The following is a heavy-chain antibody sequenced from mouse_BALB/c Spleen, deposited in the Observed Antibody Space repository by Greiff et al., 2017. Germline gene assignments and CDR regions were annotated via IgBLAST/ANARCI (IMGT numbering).Heavy chain of an antibody. D-gene: IGHD1-2*01. CDR2: IDRANGNT. CDR1: GFTIKDTY. V-gene: IGHV14-3*02. CDR3: ASTAVFDY. J-gene: IGHJ2*01. Sequence: EVQLKESGAGLVKPGASVKFSCTASGFTIKDTYMYWVKQRPEQGLEWIGRIDRANGNTKYDPKFQGKATITADTSSNTAYLQLSSLTSEDTAVYYCASTAVFDYWGQGTTLTVSS.